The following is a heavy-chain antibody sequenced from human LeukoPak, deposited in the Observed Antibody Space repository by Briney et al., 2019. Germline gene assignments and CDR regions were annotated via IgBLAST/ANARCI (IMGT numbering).Heavy chain of an antibody. CDR1: GINVSSNY. D-gene: IGHD3/OR15-3a*01. J-gene: IGHJ4*02. CDR2: IYRGGST. Sequence: PGGSLRLSCAASGINVSSNYMSWVRQAPGKGLEWVSVIYRGGSTYYADSVKGRFTVSRDNSKNSVYLQMNNLRAEDTAVYYCSRGGEGFLDYFLLHYWGQGTLVTVSS. CDR3: SRGGEGFLDYFLLHY. V-gene: IGHV3-53*01.